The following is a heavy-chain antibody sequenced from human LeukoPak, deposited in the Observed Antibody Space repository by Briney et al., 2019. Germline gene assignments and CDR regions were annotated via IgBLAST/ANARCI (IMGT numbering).Heavy chain of an antibody. CDR2: MNPNSGNT. Sequence: ASVKVSCKASGYTFTSYDINWVRQATGQGLEWMGWMNPNSGNTGYAQKFQGRVTMTRNTSISTAYMELSSLRSEDTAVYYCAREGLILRSLIYYYYYMDVWGKGTTVTVSS. CDR3: AREGLILRSLIYYYYYMDV. D-gene: IGHD3-3*01. J-gene: IGHJ6*03. CDR1: GYTFTSYD. V-gene: IGHV1-8*01.